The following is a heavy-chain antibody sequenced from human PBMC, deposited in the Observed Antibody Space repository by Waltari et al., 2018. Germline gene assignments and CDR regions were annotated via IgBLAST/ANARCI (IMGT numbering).Heavy chain of an antibody. CDR1: GYSISSGSS. J-gene: IGHJ4*02. D-gene: IGHD2-15*01. CDR2: IYHSVST. CDR3: ARHYGVVAATSPFDY. V-gene: IGHV4-38-2*01. Sequence: QVQLQESGQGLVKPSENRSLTCAVSGYSISSGSSWGWNRQTPGKGLECIGSIYHSVSTYYNPSLKSRVTISVDTSKNQFSLKLSSVTAADTAVYYCARHYGVVAATSPFDYWGQGTLVTVSS.